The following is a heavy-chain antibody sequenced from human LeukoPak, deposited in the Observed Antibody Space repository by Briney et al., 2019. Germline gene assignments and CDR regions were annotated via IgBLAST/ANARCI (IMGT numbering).Heavy chain of an antibody. J-gene: IGHJ6*02. D-gene: IGHD3-10*01. V-gene: IGHV1-18*01. Sequence: GASVKVSCKASGYTFTSYGISWVRQAPGQGLEWMGWISAYNGNTNYAQKLQGRVTMTRNTSISTAYMELSSLRSEDTAVYYCAREGYYGSGRKTSYGMDVWGQGTTVTVSS. CDR3: AREGYYGSGRKTSYGMDV. CDR1: GYTFTSYG. CDR2: ISAYNGNT.